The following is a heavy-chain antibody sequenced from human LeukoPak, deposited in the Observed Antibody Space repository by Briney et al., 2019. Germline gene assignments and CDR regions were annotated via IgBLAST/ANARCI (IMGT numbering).Heavy chain of an antibody. Sequence: ASVKVSCKASGYTFTSYGISWVRQAPGQGLEWVGWISAYNGNTNYAQKLQGRVTMTTDTSTSTAYMELRSLRSDDTAVYYCARDPGEWELLHYFDYWGQGTLVTVSS. J-gene: IGHJ4*02. CDR2: ISAYNGNT. CDR1: GYTFTSYG. CDR3: ARDPGEWELLHYFDY. V-gene: IGHV1-18*01. D-gene: IGHD1-26*01.